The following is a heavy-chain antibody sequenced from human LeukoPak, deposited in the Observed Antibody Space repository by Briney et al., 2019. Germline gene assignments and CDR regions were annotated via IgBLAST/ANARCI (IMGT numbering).Heavy chain of an antibody. CDR3: TRVGYIDEGIDY. Sequence: PGGSLRLSCAASGFTFSNNAMSWVRQAPGKGLEWVANIKQDGSKKSYVDSVKGRFTISRDNAKNSLYLQMNSLRAEDTAIYYCTRVGYIDEGIDYWGQGTLVTVSS. J-gene: IGHJ4*02. CDR1: GFTFSNNA. V-gene: IGHV3-7*04. D-gene: IGHD5-24*01. CDR2: IKQDGSKK.